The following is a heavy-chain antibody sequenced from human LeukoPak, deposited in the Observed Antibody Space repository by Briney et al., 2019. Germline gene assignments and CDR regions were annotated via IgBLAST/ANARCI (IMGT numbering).Heavy chain of an antibody. D-gene: IGHD3-22*01. CDR1: GFTVSSNY. J-gene: IGHJ5*02. CDR2: IYSGGST. CDR3: AKPDRFGGRRYYDSSGLGP. V-gene: IGHV3-53*05. Sequence: GGSLRLSCAASGFTVSSNYMSWVRQAPGKGLDWVSVIYSGGSTYYADSVKGRFTISRDNSKNTLYLQMNSLRAEDTAVYYCAKPDRFGGRRYYDSSGLGPWGQGTLVTVSS.